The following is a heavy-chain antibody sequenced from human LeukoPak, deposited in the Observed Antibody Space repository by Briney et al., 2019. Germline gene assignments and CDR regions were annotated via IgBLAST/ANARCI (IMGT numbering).Heavy chain of an antibody. Sequence: PSETLSLTCAVYGGSFSGYYWSWIRHPPGKGLEWIGEINHSGSTNYNPSLKSRVTMSVDTSKNQFSLKLSSVTAADTAVYYCARGLVRYYYGSGSYSSHPGGERCFDYWGQGTLVTVSS. V-gene: IGHV4-34*01. CDR1: GGSFSGYY. D-gene: IGHD3-10*01. CDR2: INHSGST. CDR3: ARGLVRYYYGSGSYSSHPGGERCFDY. J-gene: IGHJ4*02.